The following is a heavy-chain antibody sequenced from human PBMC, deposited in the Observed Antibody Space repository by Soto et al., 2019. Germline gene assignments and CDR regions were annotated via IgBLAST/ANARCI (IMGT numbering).Heavy chain of an antibody. CDR2: ISYDGKRQ. J-gene: IGHJ4*02. CDR1: GSIFDSYG. D-gene: IGHD3-3*01. Sequence: PGGSLRLSCAPSGSIFDSYGMNWVRQAPGKGLEWVATISYDGKRQIYVGCVKVRFTISRDKSQNTVFMQMNSLTREYTAVYFCAKGKGVKKSGVVSLDYWGQGTPVTVSS. V-gene: IGHV3-30*18. CDR3: AKGKGVKKSGVVSLDY.